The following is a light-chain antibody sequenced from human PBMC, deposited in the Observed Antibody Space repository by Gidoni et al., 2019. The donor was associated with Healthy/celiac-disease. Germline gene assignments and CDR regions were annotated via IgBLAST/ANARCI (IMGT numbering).Light chain of an antibody. J-gene: IGKJ1*01. V-gene: IGKV4-1*01. CDR1: QSVLYNSNNKNY. CDR2: WAS. Sequence: DIVMTQSPDSLAVSLGERATSNCKSSQSVLYNSNNKNYLAWYQQKPGQPPKLLIYWASTRESGVPDRFSGSGSGTDFTLTISSLQAEDVAVYYCQQYYSTPQTFGHGTKVEIK. CDR3: QQYYSTPQT.